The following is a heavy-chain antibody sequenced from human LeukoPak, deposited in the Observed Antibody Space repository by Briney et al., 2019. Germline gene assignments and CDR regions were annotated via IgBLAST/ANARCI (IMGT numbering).Heavy chain of an antibody. CDR2: LRYDGSNK. D-gene: IGHD3-3*01. Sequence: PGGSLRLSCAASGFTFSSYGMHWVRQAPGKGLEGVAFLRYDGSNKYYADSVKGRFTISRDNSKNTLYLQMNSLRAEDTAVYYCANGRITIWASTGDAFDIWGQGTMVTVSS. J-gene: IGHJ3*02. V-gene: IGHV3-30*02. CDR1: GFTFSSYG. CDR3: ANGRITIWASTGDAFDI.